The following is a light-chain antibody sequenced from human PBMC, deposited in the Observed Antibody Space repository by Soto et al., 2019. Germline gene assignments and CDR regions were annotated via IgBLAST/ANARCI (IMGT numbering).Light chain of an antibody. J-gene: IGLJ2*01. CDR2: DVS. CDR1: SSDVGGYNY. V-gene: IGLV2-11*01. CDR3: CSYAGSYTFVV. Sequence: QSALTQPRSVSGSPGQSVTISCNGTSSDVGGYNYVSWYQQHPGKAPKLMIYDVSKRPSGVPDRFSGSKSGNTASLTISGLQAEDEADYYCCSYAGSYTFVVFGGGPKLTVL.